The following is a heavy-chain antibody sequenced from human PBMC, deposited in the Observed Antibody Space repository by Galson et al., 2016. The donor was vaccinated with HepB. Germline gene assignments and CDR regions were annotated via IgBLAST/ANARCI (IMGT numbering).Heavy chain of an antibody. D-gene: IGHD1-1*01. J-gene: IGHJ6*02. CDR1: GFTFSNSW. CDR2: IKADGSLT. CDR3: VGPAGTTSQDYGMDV. V-gene: IGHV3-74*01. Sequence: SLRLSCADSGFTFSNSWMHWVRQAPGKGLVWVSRIKADGSLTNYADSVTGRFTISRDNARNTLYLQMHSLRAEDTAVYYCVGPAGTTSQDYGMDVWGQGTTVIVSS.